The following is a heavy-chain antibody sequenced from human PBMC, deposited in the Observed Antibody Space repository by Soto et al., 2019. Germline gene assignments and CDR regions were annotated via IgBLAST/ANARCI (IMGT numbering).Heavy chain of an antibody. Sequence: QVQLQQWGAGLLKPSETLSLTCAVYGGSFSGYYWSWIRQPPGKGLEWIGEINHSGSTNYNPSLXSXAXIXXDTSKHQFSLKLSSVTAADTAVYYCARGWGRISDYWGQGALVAVSS. CDR3: ARGWGRISDY. CDR2: INHSGST. D-gene: IGHD7-27*01. CDR1: GGSFSGYY. J-gene: IGHJ4*02. V-gene: IGHV4-34*01.